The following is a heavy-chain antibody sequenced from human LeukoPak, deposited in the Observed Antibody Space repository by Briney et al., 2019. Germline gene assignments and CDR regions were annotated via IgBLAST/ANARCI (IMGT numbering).Heavy chain of an antibody. D-gene: IGHD3-22*01. Sequence: SETLSLTCAVYGGSFSGYYWSWIRQPPGKGLEWIGEINHSGSTNYNPSLKSRVTISVDMSKNQSSLKLSSVTAADTAVYYCARGPNYYDSSGYHYWGQGTLVTVSS. CDR1: GGSFSGYY. J-gene: IGHJ4*02. CDR3: ARGPNYYDSSGYHY. CDR2: INHSGST. V-gene: IGHV4-34*01.